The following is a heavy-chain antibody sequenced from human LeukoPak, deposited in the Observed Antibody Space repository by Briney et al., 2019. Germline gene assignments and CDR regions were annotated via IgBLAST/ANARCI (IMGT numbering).Heavy chain of an antibody. CDR1: GFTFSSSA. V-gene: IGHV3-23*01. CDR3: AKDRYYYDSSGYYPCCFDY. D-gene: IGHD3-22*01. CDR2: MSGSGGST. J-gene: IGHJ4*02. Sequence: GGSLRLSCAASGFTFSSSAMSWVRQAPGEGLEWVSTMSGSGGSTYYADSVKGRFTISRDNSKNTLYLQMNSLRAEDTAVYYCAKDRYYYDSSGYYPCCFDYWGQGTLVTVSS.